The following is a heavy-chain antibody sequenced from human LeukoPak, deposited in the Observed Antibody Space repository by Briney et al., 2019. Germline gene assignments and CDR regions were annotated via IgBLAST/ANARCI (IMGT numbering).Heavy chain of an antibody. CDR3: ARDKDDYYDSSGYSNEEYFDF. CDR1: GYTFTSYG. V-gene: IGHV1-18*01. CDR2: ISAYNGNT. D-gene: IGHD3-22*01. J-gene: IGHJ4*02. Sequence: GASVKVSCKASGYTFTSYGISWVRQAPGQGLEWMSWISAYNGNTNYAQSLQGRVTMTTDTSTSTAYMELRSLRSDDTAVYYCARDKDDYYDSSGYSNEEYFDFWGQGTLVTVSS.